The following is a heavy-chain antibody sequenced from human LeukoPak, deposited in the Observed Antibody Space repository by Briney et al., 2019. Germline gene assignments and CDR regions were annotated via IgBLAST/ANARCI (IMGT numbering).Heavy chain of an antibody. CDR3: AREPVKNSGYDSAVDY. Sequence: ASVKVSCKASGYTFTGYYMHWVRQAPGQGLEWMGWINPNSGGTNYAQKFQGRVTMTRDTSISTAYMELSRLRSEDTAVYYCAREPVKNSGYDSAVDYWGQGTLVTVSS. CDR1: GYTFTGYY. D-gene: IGHD5-12*01. V-gene: IGHV1-2*02. CDR2: INPNSGGT. J-gene: IGHJ4*02.